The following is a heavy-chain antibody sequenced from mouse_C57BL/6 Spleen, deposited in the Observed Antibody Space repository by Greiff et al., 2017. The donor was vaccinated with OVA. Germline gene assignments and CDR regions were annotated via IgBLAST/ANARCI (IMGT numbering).Heavy chain of an antibody. CDR3: AREGYYPAWFAY. CDR1: GFTFSSYA. Sequence: DVQLVESGGGLVKPGGSLKLSCAASGFTFSSYAMSWVRQTPEKRLEWVATISDGGSYTYYPDNVKGRFTISRDNAKNNLYLQMSHLKSEDTAMYYCAREGYYPAWFAYWGQGTLVTVSA. V-gene: IGHV5-4*01. D-gene: IGHD2-3*01. CDR2: ISDGGSYT. J-gene: IGHJ3*01.